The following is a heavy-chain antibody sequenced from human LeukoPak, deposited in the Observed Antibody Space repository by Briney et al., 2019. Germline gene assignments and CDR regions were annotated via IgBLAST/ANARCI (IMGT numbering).Heavy chain of an antibody. D-gene: IGHD6-19*01. CDR2: INTDGSST. Sequence: GGSLRLSCAASGFTFSSYWMHWVRQAPGKGLVWVSLINTDGSSTNYADSVRGRFTISRDNAKNTLYLQMSSLRAEDTAIYYCAKYLSIGWFIDSWGQGTLVTVSS. V-gene: IGHV3-74*01. CDR1: GFTFSSYW. J-gene: IGHJ4*02. CDR3: AKYLSIGWFIDS.